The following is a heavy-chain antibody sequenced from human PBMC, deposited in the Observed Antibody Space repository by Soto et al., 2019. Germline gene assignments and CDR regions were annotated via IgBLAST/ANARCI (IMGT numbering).Heavy chain of an antibody. J-gene: IGHJ4*02. CDR1: GFTFSSYG. CDR3: ARDNLETGTTCFDY. Sequence: GGSLRLSCAASGFTFSSYGMHWVRQAPGKGLEWVAVIWYDGSNKYYADSVKGRFTISRDNSKNTLYLQMNSLRAEDTAVYYCARDNLETGTTCFDYWGQGTLVTVSS. D-gene: IGHD1-7*01. V-gene: IGHV3-33*01. CDR2: IWYDGSNK.